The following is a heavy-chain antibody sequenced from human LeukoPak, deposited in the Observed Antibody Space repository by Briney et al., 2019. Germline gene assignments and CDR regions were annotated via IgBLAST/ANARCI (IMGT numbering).Heavy chain of an antibody. CDR3: ARVRGYYYDSSGYANYFDY. V-gene: IGHV1-2*02. D-gene: IGHD3-22*01. J-gene: IGHJ4*02. Sequence: ASVKVSCKASGYTFTGYYMHWVRQAPGQGLEWMGWINPNSGGTNYAQKFQGRVTMTRGTSTSTVYMELSSLRSEDTAVYYCARVRGYYYDSSGYANYFDYWGQGTLVTVSS. CDR1: GYTFTGYY. CDR2: INPNSGGT.